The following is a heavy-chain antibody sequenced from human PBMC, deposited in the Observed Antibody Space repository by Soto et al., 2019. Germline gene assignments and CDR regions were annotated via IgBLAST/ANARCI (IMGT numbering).Heavy chain of an antibody. CDR2: MNPNSGNT. D-gene: IGHD2-15*01. CDR3: ARARKRYCSGGSCYSRYWFDP. V-gene: IGHV1-8*01. J-gene: IGHJ5*02. CDR1: GYTFTSYD. Sequence: GASVKVSCKASGYTFTSYDINWVRQATGQGLEWMGWMNPNSGNTGYAQKFQGRVTMTRNTSISTAYMELSSLRSEDTAVYYCARARKRYCSGGSCYSRYWFDPWGQGTLVTVSS.